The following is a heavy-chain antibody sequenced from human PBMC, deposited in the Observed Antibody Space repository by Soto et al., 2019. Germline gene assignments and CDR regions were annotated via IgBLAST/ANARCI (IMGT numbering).Heavy chain of an antibody. J-gene: IGHJ4*02. V-gene: IGHV3-23*01. Sequence: PGGSLRLSCAASGFTFNNFAMSWVRQAPGKGLEWVSGIRGSGGDTYYADSVKGRFTISRDNSKNTLYLEMNSLRAEDTAVYYCARRIRNTSYFDYWGQGTLVTVSS. CDR3: ARRIRNTSYFDY. CDR1: GFTFNNFA. D-gene: IGHD1-1*01. CDR2: IRGSGGDT.